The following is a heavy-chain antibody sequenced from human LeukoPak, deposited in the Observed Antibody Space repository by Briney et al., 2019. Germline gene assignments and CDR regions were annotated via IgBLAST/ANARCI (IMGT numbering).Heavy chain of an antibody. J-gene: IGHJ4*02. CDR1: GLNFNTYW. Sequence: PGGSLRLSCAASGLNFNTYWMNWVRQAPGKGLEWVATIKQDGSDKKYVDSVKGRFTISRDNAKNSLYLQMNSLRTEDTAVYYCARDLDSTGWYELVYWGQGTLVTVSS. CDR3: ARDLDSTGWYELVY. V-gene: IGHV3-7*01. CDR2: IKQDGSDK. D-gene: IGHD6-19*01.